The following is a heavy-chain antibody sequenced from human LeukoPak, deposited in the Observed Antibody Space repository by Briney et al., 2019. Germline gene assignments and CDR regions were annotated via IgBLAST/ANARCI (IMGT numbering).Heavy chain of an antibody. Sequence: SETLSLTCAVYGGSFSGYYWSWIRQPPGKGLEWIGEINHSGSTNYNPSLRSRVTISVDTFKNQFSLKLSSVTAADTAVYYCARGKRGYSYGLDYWGQGTLVTVSS. D-gene: IGHD5-18*01. CDR1: GGSFSGYY. CDR2: INHSGST. V-gene: IGHV4-34*01. J-gene: IGHJ4*02. CDR3: ARGKRGYSYGLDY.